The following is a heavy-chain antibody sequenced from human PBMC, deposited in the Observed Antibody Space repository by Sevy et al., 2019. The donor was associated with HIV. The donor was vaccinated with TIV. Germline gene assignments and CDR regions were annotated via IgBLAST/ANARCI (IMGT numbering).Heavy chain of an antibody. Sequence: SETLSLTCTVSGYSIIGDYYWGWIRQPPGKGLEWIVHTYHSGSTYYNPSLDSRVTPSVDTSKNQFSLRLSSVTAADTAIYYCARVKLRGAYYYDFWGQGTLVTVSS. V-gene: IGHV4-38-2*02. CDR2: TYHSGST. CDR1: GYSIIGDYY. J-gene: IGHJ4*02. CDR3: ARVKLRGAYYYDF.